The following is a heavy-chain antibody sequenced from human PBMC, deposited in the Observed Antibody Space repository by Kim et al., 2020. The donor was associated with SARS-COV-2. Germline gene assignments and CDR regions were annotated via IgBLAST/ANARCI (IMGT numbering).Heavy chain of an antibody. J-gene: IGHJ4*02. D-gene: IGHD6-13*01. CDR3: ARDRLYSSSWNAPENSFDY. Sequence: GGSLRLSCAASGFTFSSYGMHWVRQAPGKGLEWVTVIWYDGSNKYYADSVKGRFTISRDNSKNTLYLQMNSLRAEDTAVYYCARDRLYSSSWNAPENSFDYWGQGTLVTVSS. V-gene: IGHV3-33*01. CDR2: IWYDGSNK. CDR1: GFTFSSYG.